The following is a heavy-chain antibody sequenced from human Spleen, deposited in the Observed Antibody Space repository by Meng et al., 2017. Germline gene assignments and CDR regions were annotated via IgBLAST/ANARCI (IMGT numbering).Heavy chain of an antibody. CDR1: GYTFTDSY. Sequence: ASVKVSCKASGYTFTDSYIHWLRQAPGQGLELMGWINPNSGVTNYAQNFQGRVTMTRDTSISTFYLELTSLRSDDTAMYYCAGDEDISAAGKLFGDYWGQGTLVTVSS. CDR3: AGDEDISAAGKLFGDY. V-gene: IGHV1-2*02. D-gene: IGHD6-13*01. CDR2: INPNSGVT. J-gene: IGHJ4*02.